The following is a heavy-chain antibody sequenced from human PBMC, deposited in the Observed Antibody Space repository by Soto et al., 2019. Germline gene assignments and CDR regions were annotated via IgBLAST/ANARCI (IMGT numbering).Heavy chain of an antibody. D-gene: IGHD5-12*01. CDR2: VNTNGGSP. Sequence: QVQLVQSGAEVKKPGASVKVSCKASGYIFTRHYIHWVRQAPGQGLEWMGIVNTNGGSPNDAQKPKGRVTVTSDTSTSTVYMEVRSLRLDDTAVVYCARGGGERATIPDYWGQGMLVTVSS. CDR1: GYIFTRHY. CDR3: ARGGGERATIPDY. J-gene: IGHJ4*02. V-gene: IGHV1-46*01.